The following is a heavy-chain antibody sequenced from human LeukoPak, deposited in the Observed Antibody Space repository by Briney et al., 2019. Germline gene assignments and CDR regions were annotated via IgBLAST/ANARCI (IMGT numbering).Heavy chain of an antibody. CDR1: GGSISSNDYY. V-gene: IGHV4-39*01. Sequence: SETLSLTCTVSGGSISSNDYYWDWIRQPPGMGLEYIGSIYYSGSTYYNPSLKSRVTISVDTSKNQFSLKLSSVTAADTAVYYCARSLSGYSFGPRGQGALVTVSS. D-gene: IGHD5-18*01. J-gene: IGHJ4*02. CDR2: IYYSGST. CDR3: ARSLSGYSFGP.